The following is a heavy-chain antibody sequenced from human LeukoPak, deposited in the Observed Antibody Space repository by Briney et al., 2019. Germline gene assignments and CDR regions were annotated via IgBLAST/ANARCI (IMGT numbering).Heavy chain of an antibody. CDR1: GFTFSSYA. V-gene: IGHV3-23*01. CDR2: MGGSGGRT. Sequence: GGSLRLSCAASGFTFSSYAMTWVCQAPGKGLEWVSAMGGSGGRTYYADSVKGRLTTSRDNSKNTLFLLMDSLSADDTAVVFFAKSGGTGWGRLLDPLGQAALV. CDR3: AKSGGTGWGRLLDP. D-gene: IGHD3-22*01. J-gene: IGHJ5*02.